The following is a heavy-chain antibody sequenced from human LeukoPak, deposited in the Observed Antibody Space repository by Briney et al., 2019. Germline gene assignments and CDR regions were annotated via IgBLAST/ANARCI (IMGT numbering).Heavy chain of an antibody. CDR3: ARVDGWFGGFDP. Sequence: GGSLRLSCAASGFTFSSYSMNWVRQAPGKGLEWVAVISYDGSNKYYADSVKGRFTISRDNSKNTLYLQMNSLRAEDTAVYYCARVDGWFGGFDPWGQGTLVTVSS. CDR1: GFTFSSYS. D-gene: IGHD3-10*01. CDR2: ISYDGSNK. J-gene: IGHJ5*02. V-gene: IGHV3-30*03.